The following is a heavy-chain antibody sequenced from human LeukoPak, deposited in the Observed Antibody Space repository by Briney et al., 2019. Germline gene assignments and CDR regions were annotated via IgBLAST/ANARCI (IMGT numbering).Heavy chain of an antibody. CDR1: GYTFTGYY. V-gene: IGHV1-69*05. CDR2: IMPLFGTG. CDR3: ARDVHGDYGSGWFDP. Sequence: GASVKVSCKASGYTFTGYYMHWVRQAPGQGLEWLGGIMPLFGTGGDAHKFQGRVTITKDESTRTVYLELTSLTSDDTAVYYCARDVHGDYGSGWFDPWGQGTLVSVSS. D-gene: IGHD4-17*01. J-gene: IGHJ5*02.